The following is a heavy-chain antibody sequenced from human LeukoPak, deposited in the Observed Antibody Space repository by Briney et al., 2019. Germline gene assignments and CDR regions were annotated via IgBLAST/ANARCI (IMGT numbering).Heavy chain of an antibody. J-gene: IGHJ4*02. D-gene: IGHD3-9*01. CDR1: GFTLRSYA. CDR2: ISGSGGRT. CDR3: ARDRPLDSDILTGYYSALDY. Sequence: GGSLRLSCAAWGFTLRSYAMSWVRQAPGKGVEGVSDISGSGGRTYYADSVKGRFTISRDNSKNTLYLQMNSLRAEDTAVYYCARDRPLDSDILTGYYSALDYWGQGTLVTVSS. V-gene: IGHV3-23*01.